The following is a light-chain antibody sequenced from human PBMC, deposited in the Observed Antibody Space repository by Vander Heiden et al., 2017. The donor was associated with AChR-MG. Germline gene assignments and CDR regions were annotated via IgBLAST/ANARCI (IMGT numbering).Light chain of an antibody. CDR2: GDN. V-gene: IGLV6-57*03. J-gene: IGLJ1*01. Sequence: FVLPQPHSVSESPGASVTISFTRSSGSIGSNYVQWYQQRPCSAPTIVIYGDNQRPSGVPDRFSGSIDSSSTSASLTISGMKSEDDDYYYWQYYNSRIFVFGSGTKVTVL. CDR1: SGSIGSNY. CDR3: QYYNSRIFV.